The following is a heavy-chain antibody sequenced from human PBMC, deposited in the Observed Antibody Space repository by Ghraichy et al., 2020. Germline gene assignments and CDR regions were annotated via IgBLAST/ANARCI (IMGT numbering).Heavy chain of an antibody. J-gene: IGHJ4*02. CDR3: AKDPIGRQIYYYDSSGYLDY. CDR1: GFTFDDYA. Sequence: GGSLRLSCAASGFTFDDYAMHWVRQAPGKGLEWVSLISGDGGSTYYADSVKGRFTISRDNSKNSLYLQMNSLRTEDTALYYCAKDPIGRQIYYYDSSGYLDYWGQGTLVTVSS. D-gene: IGHD3-22*01. CDR2: ISGDGGST. V-gene: IGHV3-43*02.